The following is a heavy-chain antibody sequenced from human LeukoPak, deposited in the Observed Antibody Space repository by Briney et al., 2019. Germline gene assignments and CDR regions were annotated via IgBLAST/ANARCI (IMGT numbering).Heavy chain of an antibody. V-gene: IGHV1-24*01. CDR1: GYTLTELP. CDR2: FDPEDGET. J-gene: IGHJ6*02. CDR3: ATAEPAGYYYGMDV. Sequence: ASVKVSCKVSGYTLTELPMHWVRQAPGKGLEWMGGFDPEDGETIYAQKFQGRVTMTEDTSTDTAYMELSSLRSEDTAVYYCATAEPAGYYYGMDVWGQGTTVTVSS.